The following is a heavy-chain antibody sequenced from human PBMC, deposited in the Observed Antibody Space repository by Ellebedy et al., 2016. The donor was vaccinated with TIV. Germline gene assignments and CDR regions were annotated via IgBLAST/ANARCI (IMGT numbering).Heavy chain of an antibody. J-gene: IGHJ4*02. CDR1: GFTFSSYP. Sequence: GESLKISCAASGFTFSSYPMTWVRQAPGKGLEWVSTISNNNDNTYYADSVRGRFSISRDNSRNTLYLQMDSLRAEDTALYYCAKDFIVTGRNFQIATDHWGQGTLVTVSS. D-gene: IGHD6-19*01. CDR2: ISNNNDNT. CDR3: AKDFIVTGRNFQIATDH. V-gene: IGHV3-23*01.